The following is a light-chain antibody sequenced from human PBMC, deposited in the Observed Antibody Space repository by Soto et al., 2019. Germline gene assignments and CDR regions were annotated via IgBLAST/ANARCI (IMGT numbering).Light chain of an antibody. V-gene: IGKV1-39*01. CDR1: QSISSD. CDR3: QQSYSRPPT. Sequence: IRMTQSPSSLSASFGDTVTITCRASQSISSDLNWYQQKPGKAPNLQMYTASNLQSGVPSRFSGSRSGPDFTLTISSLQPEDFATYYCQQSYSRPPTFGQGTKVDIK. J-gene: IGKJ1*01. CDR2: TAS.